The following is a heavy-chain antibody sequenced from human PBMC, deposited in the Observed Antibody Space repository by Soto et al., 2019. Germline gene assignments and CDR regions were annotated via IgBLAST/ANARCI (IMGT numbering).Heavy chain of an antibody. CDR2: IYHGGST. CDR1: GYSISSGYY. CDR3: ARVGPWVPYYYDSSPYTFENWFDP. V-gene: IGHV4-38-2*01. Sequence: KPSETLSLTCAVSGYSISSGYYWGWLRQPPGKGLAGIGSIYHGGSTYYNPSLNSRVTLSIDMTNNHVSLILNSVTAADTAVYYCARVGPWVPYYYDSSPYTFENWFDPLGQGTLVTVSS. D-gene: IGHD3-22*01. J-gene: IGHJ5*02.